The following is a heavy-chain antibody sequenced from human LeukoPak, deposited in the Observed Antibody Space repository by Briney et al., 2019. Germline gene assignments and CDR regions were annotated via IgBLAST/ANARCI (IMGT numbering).Heavy chain of an antibody. D-gene: IGHD2-8*01. Sequence: PGRSLRLSCAASGFTFSSFVMHWVRQPPGKGLEWGAVISKDGSDKYYVDSVKGRFAISRDNSRNTLYLQMNSLRAEDTAVYFCAKESCTMTNCLGDWGQGTLVTVSS. CDR1: GFTFSSFV. CDR2: ISKDGSDK. CDR3: AKESCTMTNCLGD. V-gene: IGHV3-30*18. J-gene: IGHJ4*02.